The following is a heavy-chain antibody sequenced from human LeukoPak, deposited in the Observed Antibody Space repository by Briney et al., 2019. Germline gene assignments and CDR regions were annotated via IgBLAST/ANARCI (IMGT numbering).Heavy chain of an antibody. J-gene: IGHJ6*02. V-gene: IGHV1-8*01. Sequence: GASVKVSCKASGYTFTSYDINWVRQATGQGLEWMGWMNPNSGNTGYAQKFQGRVTMTRNTSISTAYMELSSLRFEDTAVYYCARGGYSGYEYYYYYYGMDVWGQGTTVTVSS. D-gene: IGHD5-12*01. CDR1: GYTFTSYD. CDR3: ARGGYSGYEYYYYYYGMDV. CDR2: MNPNSGNT.